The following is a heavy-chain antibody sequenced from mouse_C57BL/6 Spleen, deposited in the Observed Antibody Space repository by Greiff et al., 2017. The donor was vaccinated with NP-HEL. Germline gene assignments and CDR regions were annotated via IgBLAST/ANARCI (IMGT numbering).Heavy chain of an antibody. CDR2: ISGGGGNT. Sequence: EVQVVESGGGLVKPGGSLKLSCAASGFTFSSYTMSWVRQTPEKRLEWVATISGGGGNTYYPDSVKGRFTISRDNAKNTLYLQMSSLRSEDTALYYCARHDGAYGYDGAWFAYWGQGTLVTVSA. J-gene: IGHJ3*01. V-gene: IGHV5-9*01. D-gene: IGHD2-2*01. CDR1: GFTFSSYT. CDR3: ARHDGAYGYDGAWFAY.